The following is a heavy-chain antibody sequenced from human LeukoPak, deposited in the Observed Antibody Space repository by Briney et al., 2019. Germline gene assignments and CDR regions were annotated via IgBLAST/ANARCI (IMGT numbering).Heavy chain of an antibody. Sequence: GGSLRLSCAASGFVFSSFGMHWVRQTPGKGLEWVSGISYDGDDKYYVDSVKGRFTISRDNSKNTLYLQMNSLRAEDTAVYYCARESSSWYYFDYWGQGTLVTVSS. CDR1: GFVFSSFG. J-gene: IGHJ4*02. V-gene: IGHV3-30*03. D-gene: IGHD6-13*01. CDR3: ARESSSWYYFDY. CDR2: ISYDGDDK.